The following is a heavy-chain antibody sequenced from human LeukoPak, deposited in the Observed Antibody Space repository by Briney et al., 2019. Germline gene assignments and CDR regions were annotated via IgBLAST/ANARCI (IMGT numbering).Heavy chain of an antibody. V-gene: IGHV3-23*01. J-gene: IGHJ4*02. CDR2: ISSSGGST. D-gene: IGHD3-10*01. CDR1: RFTFSNYA. Sequence: GGSLRLSCAASRFTFSNYAMSWVRQAPGKGLEWVSAISSSGGSTYYADSVKGRVTISRDNSKKTLYVQMNSLRAEDTAVYYCAKDRYYYGSGSTYFDYWGQGTLVTVSS. CDR3: AKDRYYYGSGSTYFDY.